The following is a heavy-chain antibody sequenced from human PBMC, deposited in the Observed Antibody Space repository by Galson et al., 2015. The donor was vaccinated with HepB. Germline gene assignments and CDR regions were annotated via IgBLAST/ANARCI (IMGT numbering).Heavy chain of an antibody. V-gene: IGHV1-18*04. CDR3: ARDAWELRDEVTIDY. J-gene: IGHJ4*02. CDR1: GYTFTSYG. Sequence: SVKVSCKASGYTFTSYGISWVRQAPGQGLEWMGWISAYNGNTNYAQKLQGRVTMTTDTSTSTAYMELRSLRSDDTAVYHCARDAWELRDEVTIDYWGQGTLVTVSS. CDR2: ISAYNGNT. D-gene: IGHD1-26*01.